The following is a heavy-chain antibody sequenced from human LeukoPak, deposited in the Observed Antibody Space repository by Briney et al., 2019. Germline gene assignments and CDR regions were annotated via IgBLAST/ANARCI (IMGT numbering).Heavy chain of an antibody. D-gene: IGHD6-13*01. CDR3: ARDGHGDSSSWRFRFDP. CDR2: ISSSSSYI. V-gene: IGHV3-21*01. CDR1: GFTFSSYS. Sequence: PGGSLRLSCAASGFTFSSYSMNWVRQAPGKGLEWVSSISSSSSYIYYADSVKGRFTISRDNAKNSLYLQMNSLRAEDTAVYYCARDGHGDSSSWRFRFDPWGQGTLVTVSS. J-gene: IGHJ5*02.